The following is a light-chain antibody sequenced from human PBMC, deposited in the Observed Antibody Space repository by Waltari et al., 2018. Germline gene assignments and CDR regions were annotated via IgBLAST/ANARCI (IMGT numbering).Light chain of an antibody. CDR3: AAWDDSLSGSYV. J-gene: IGLJ1*01. Sequence: QSVLPQPPSASGTPGQRVTISCSGSYSNIGSNTVNWYQQLPETAPTLLIYNNNLRPSGVPDRFSGSKSGTSASLAITGLQSEDEADYYCAAWDDSLSGSYVFGTGTKVTVL. CDR1: YSNIGSNT. CDR2: NNN. V-gene: IGLV1-44*01.